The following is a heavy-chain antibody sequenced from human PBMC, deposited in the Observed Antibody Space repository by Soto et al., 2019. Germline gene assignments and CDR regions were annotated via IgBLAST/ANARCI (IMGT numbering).Heavy chain of an antibody. Sequence: ASVKVSCKASGYTFTSYYMHWVRQAPGQGLEWMGIINPSGGSTSYAQKFQGRVTMTRDTSTSTVYMELSSLRSEDTAVYYCARPLYYDILTGATSFFDYWGQGTLVTVSS. CDR1: GYTFTSYY. D-gene: IGHD3-9*01. V-gene: IGHV1-46*03. J-gene: IGHJ4*02. CDR2: INPSGGST. CDR3: ARPLYYDILTGATSFFDY.